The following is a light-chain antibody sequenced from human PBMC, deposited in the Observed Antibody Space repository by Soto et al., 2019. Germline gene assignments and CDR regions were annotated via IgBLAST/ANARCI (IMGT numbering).Light chain of an antibody. Sequence: EIVLTQSPGTLSLSPGERATLSCRASQSGSSSYLAWYQQKPGQAPRLLIYGASSRATGIPDRFSGSGSGTHVPLTISRLEPEDFAVYYCQQYGSSPLTFGGGTKVEIK. CDR1: QSGSSSY. J-gene: IGKJ4*01. V-gene: IGKV3-20*01. CDR3: QQYGSSPLT. CDR2: GAS.